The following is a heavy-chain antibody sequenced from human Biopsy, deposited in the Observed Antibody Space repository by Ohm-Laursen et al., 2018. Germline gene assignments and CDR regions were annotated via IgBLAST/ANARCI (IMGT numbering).Heavy chain of an antibody. CDR2: IDVSEDNT. CDR1: GFTFNTYA. V-gene: IGHV3-23*01. D-gene: IGHD7-27*01. J-gene: IGHJ4*01. Sequence: GSLRLSCAASGFTFNTYAMNWVRQAPGKGLEWVSYIDVSEDNTYYADSVRGRFTISRDNSKKMVHLQINSLRADDTAVYYCVKHWGGYNFDSWGQGTLVTVSS. CDR3: VKHWGGYNFDS.